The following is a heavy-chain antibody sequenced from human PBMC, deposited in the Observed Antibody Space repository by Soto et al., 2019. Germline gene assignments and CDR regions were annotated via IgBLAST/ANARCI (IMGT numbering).Heavy chain of an antibody. CDR2: IYPGDSDT. V-gene: IGHV5-51*01. J-gene: IGHJ6*02. D-gene: IGHD2-2*01. Sequence: PGESLKISCKGSGYSFATYWIGWVRQMPGKGLEWMGIIYPGDSDTTYSPSFQGQVTISADKSISTAYLQWSSLKASDTAMYYCARREGRYCSSTSCPYGMDVWCQGTTVTVSS. CDR3: ARREGRYCSSTSCPYGMDV. CDR1: GYSFATYW.